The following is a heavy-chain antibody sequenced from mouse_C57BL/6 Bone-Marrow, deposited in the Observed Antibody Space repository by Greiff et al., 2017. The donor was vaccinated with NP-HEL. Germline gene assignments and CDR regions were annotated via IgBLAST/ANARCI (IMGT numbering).Heavy chain of an antibody. V-gene: IGHV1-9*01. CDR2: ILPGSGST. D-gene: IGHD2-14*01. CDR1: GYTFTGYW. J-gene: IGHJ2*01. Sequence: VQLQQSGAELMKPGASVKLSCKATGYTFTGYWIEWVKQRPGHGLEWIGEILPGSGSTNYNEKFKGKATFTADTSSTTAYMQLSSLTKQDSAIYDGARGLLWVRRYYCDYWGQGTTLTVSS. CDR3: ARGLLWVRRYYCDY.